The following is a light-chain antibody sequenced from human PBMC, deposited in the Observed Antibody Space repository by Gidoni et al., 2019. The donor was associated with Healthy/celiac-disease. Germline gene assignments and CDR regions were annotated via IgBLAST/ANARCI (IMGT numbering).Light chain of an antibody. CDR2: KAS. J-gene: IGKJ3*01. CDR3: QQYNSSLFT. Sequence: DIQMTQSPSTLSASVGDRVTITCRASQSIRSWLAWYQQKPGKAPKLLIYKASSLESGVPSRFSGSGSGTEFTLTISSLQPDDFATYYCQQYNSSLFTFGPGTKVDIK. V-gene: IGKV1-5*03. CDR1: QSIRSW.